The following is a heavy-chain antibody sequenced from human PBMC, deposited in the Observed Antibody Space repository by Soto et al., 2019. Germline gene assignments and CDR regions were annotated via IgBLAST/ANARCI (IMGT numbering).Heavy chain of an antibody. J-gene: IGHJ4*02. D-gene: IGHD3-10*01. Sequence: QVQLQESCPGLVKPPGPLSLNCAVSGDSISNNNWWSCVRLSPGKGLEWIGEIFHTGSRDNYNPSLKIRVTISLDKSKNQLSLNFPSVTAADTAVYYCVKGGNYYLGGDGGKGTLVIVSS. V-gene: IGHV4-4*03. CDR1: GDSISNNNW. CDR2: IFHTGSRD. CDR3: VKGGNYYLGGD.